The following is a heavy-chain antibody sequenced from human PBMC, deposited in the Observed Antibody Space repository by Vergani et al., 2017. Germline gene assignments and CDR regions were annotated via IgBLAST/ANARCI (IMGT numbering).Heavy chain of an antibody. CDR3: AWDSSYSSSSPFDY. J-gene: IGHJ4*02. CDR1: GFTFSSYG. CDR2: IWYDGSNK. V-gene: IGHV3-33*01. Sequence: QVQLVESGGGVVQPGRSLRLSCAASGFTFSSYGMHWVRQARGKGLEWVAVIWYDGSNKYYADSVKGRFTISRDNSKNTLYLQMNSLRAEDTAVYYCAWDSSYSSSSPFDYWGQGTLVTVSS. D-gene: IGHD6-6*01.